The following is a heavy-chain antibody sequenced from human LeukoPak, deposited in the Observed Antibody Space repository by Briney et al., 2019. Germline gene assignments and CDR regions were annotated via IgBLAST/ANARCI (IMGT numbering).Heavy chain of an antibody. D-gene: IGHD3-9*01. CDR1: GYSFTSYW. J-gene: IGHJ2*01. V-gene: IGHV5-51*01. CDR3: ARAIRYFGWLGKGYFDL. Sequence: GESLKISCKGSGYSFTSYWIGWVRQMPGKGLEWMGIIYPGDSDTRYSPSFQGQVTISADKSISTAYLQWSSLKASDTAMYYCARAIRYFGWLGKGYFDLWGRGTLVTVSS. CDR2: IYPGDSDT.